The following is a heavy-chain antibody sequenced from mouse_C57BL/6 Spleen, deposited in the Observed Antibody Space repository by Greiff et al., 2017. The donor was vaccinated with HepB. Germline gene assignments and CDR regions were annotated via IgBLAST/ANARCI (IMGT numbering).Heavy chain of an antibody. V-gene: IGHV1-69*01. Sequence: QVQLQQSGAELVMPGASVKLSCKASGYTFTSYWMHWVKQRPGQGLEWIGEIDPSDSYTNYNQKFKGKSTLTVDKSSSTAYMQLSSLTSEDSAVYYCARSGRFHFDVWGTGTTVTVSS. CDR3: ARSGRFHFDV. CDR2: IDPSDSYT. D-gene: IGHD3-1*01. J-gene: IGHJ1*03. CDR1: GYTFTSYW.